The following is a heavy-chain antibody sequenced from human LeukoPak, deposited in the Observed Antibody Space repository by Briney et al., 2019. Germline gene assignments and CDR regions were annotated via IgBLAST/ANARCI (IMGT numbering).Heavy chain of an antibody. CDR2: IYFSGGT. D-gene: IGHD3-3*01. CDR3: ARDTDDFQGLDI. CDR1: GDSISSSNCY. Sequence: SETLSLTCTVSGDSISSSNCYWGWIRQPPGKGLEWIGSIYFSGGTYYNASLKSRVTISVDTSKNQFSLKLSSVTAADTAVYYCARDTDDFQGLDIWGQGTRVTVSS. V-gene: IGHV4-39*02. J-gene: IGHJ3*02.